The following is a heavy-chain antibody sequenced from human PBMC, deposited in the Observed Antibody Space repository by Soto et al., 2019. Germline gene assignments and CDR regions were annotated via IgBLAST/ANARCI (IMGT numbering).Heavy chain of an antibody. J-gene: IGHJ6*03. CDR2: INAGNGNT. V-gene: IGHV1-3*01. Sequence: QVPLVQSGAEVKKPGASVKVSCKASGYTFTSYAMHWVRQAPGQRLEWMGWINAGNGNTKYSQKFQGRVTITRDTSASTAYMELSSLRSEDTAVYYCARSEPTIFGVVIILGRYYYYYMDVWGKGTTVTVSS. CDR3: ARSEPTIFGVVIILGRYYYYYMDV. D-gene: IGHD3-3*01. CDR1: GYTFTSYA.